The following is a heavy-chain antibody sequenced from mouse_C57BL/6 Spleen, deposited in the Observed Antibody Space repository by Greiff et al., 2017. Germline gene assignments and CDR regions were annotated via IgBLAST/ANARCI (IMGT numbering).Heavy chain of an antibody. Sequence: EVQVVESGGGLVKPGGSLKLSCAASGFTFSSYTMSWVRQTPEKRLEWVATISGGGGNTYYPDSVKGRFTISRDNAKNTLYLQMSSLRSEDTALYYCARHEGYGSSYWYFDVWGTGTTVTVSS. CDR3: ARHEGYGSSYWYFDV. J-gene: IGHJ1*03. CDR2: ISGGGGNT. D-gene: IGHD1-1*01. V-gene: IGHV5-9*01. CDR1: GFTFSSYT.